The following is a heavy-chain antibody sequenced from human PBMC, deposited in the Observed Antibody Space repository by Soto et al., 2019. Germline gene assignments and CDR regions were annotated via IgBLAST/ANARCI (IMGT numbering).Heavy chain of an antibody. CDR1: GFTFSDYY. V-gene: IGHV3-11*01. CDR2: ISSSGTTI. Sequence: GGSLRLSCAASGFTFSDYYMSWIRQAPGKGLEWVSDISSSGTTISYAESVKGRFTISRDNAKNSLFLQMNTLRAEDTAIYYCVRPFCGGACFSDFDYWGQGTLVTVSS. D-gene: IGHD2-21*02. CDR3: VRPFCGGACFSDFDY. J-gene: IGHJ4*02.